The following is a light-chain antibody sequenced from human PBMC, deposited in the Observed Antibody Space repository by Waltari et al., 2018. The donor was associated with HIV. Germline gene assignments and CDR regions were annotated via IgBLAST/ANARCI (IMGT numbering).Light chain of an antibody. Sequence: QSALTQPPSASGSPGQSVTISCPGTSSAVGGSQYVSWYQQHPGKAPKLMIYEVNKRPSGVPDRFSGSKSANTASLTVSGLQADDEADYYCNSYAGSNNWVFGGGTKLTVL. J-gene: IGLJ3*02. CDR1: SSAVGGSQY. CDR2: EVN. V-gene: IGLV2-8*01. CDR3: NSYAGSNNWV.